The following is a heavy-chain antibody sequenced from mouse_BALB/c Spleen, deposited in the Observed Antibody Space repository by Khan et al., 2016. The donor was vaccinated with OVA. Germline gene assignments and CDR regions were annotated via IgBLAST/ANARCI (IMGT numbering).Heavy chain of an antibody. Sequence: QGQLKESGPGLVAPSQSLSITCTVSGFSLTSYGVHWVRQPPGKGLGWLGVIWAGGSTNYNSALMSRLSISTDNSKSQVFLKMNSLQTEDTAMYYCARLEDIWGQGTTLTVSS. D-gene: IGHD1-3*01. CDR3: ARLEDI. CDR2: IWAGGST. V-gene: IGHV2-9*02. J-gene: IGHJ2*01. CDR1: GFSLTSYG.